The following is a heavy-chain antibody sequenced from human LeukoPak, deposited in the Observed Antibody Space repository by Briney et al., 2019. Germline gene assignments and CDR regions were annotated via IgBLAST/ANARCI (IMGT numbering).Heavy chain of an antibody. J-gene: IGHJ4*02. D-gene: IGHD3-22*01. V-gene: IGHV1-3*01. Sequence: ASVKVSCKASGYTFTSYAMHWVRQAPGQRLEWMGWINAGNGNTKYSQKFQGRVTITRDTSASTAYMELSSLRSEDTAVYYCARDSSGYFYPKSLDYWGQGTLVTVSS. CDR3: ARDSSGYFYPKSLDY. CDR2: INAGNGNT. CDR1: GYTFTSYA.